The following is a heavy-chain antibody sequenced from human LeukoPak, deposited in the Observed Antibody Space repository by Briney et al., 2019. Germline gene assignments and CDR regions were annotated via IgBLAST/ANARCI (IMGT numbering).Heavy chain of an antibody. D-gene: IGHD3-9*01. V-gene: IGHV4-34*01. CDR1: GGSFSGYY. CDR3: ARVDVLRYFDWLLLGYYFDY. J-gene: IGHJ4*02. Sequence: SETLSLTCAVYGGSFSGYYWSWIRQPPGKGLEWIGEINHSGSTNYNPSLKSRVTISVDTSKNQFSLKLSSVTAADTAVYYCARVDVLRYFDWLLLGYYFDYWGQGTLVNVSS. CDR2: INHSGST.